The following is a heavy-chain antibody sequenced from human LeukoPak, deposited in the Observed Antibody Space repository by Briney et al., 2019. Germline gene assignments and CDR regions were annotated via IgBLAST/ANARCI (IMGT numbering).Heavy chain of an antibody. CDR3: ARGGVVRGVIITNPDY. Sequence: SQTLSLTCTVSGGSISSGGYYWSWIRQHPGTGLEWIGCIYYSGSTYYNPSLKSRVTISIDTSKNRFSLRLSSVTAADTAVYYCARGGVVRGVIITNPDYWGQGTLVTASS. D-gene: IGHD3-10*01. CDR1: GGSISSGGYY. CDR2: IYYSGST. V-gene: IGHV4-31*03. J-gene: IGHJ4*02.